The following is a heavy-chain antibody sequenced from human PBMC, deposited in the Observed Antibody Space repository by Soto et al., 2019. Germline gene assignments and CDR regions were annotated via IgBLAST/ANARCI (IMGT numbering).Heavy chain of an antibody. D-gene: IGHD3-3*01. CDR3: ARDPHEFWTSYWFDP. Sequence: GASVKVSCKASGYAFTNFGVTWVRRAPGQGLELMGWISAYDGKTTYAEKFQGRVTMTTDTSTSTAYMELRSLRSDDTAIYYCARDPHEFWTSYWFDPWGQGTPVTVSS. CDR2: ISAYDGKT. J-gene: IGHJ5*02. V-gene: IGHV1-18*01. CDR1: GYAFTNFG.